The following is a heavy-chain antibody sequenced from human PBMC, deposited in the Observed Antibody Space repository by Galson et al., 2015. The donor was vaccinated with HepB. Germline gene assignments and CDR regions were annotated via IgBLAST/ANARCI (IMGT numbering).Heavy chain of an antibody. CDR1: GGSISSSSYY. Sequence: SETLSLTCTVSGGSISSSSYYWGWIRQPPGKGLEWIGSIYYSGSTYYNPSLKSRVTISVDTSKNQFSLKLSSVTAADTAVYYCARQALDYDILTGYSERVWFDPWGQGTLVSVSS. J-gene: IGHJ5*02. V-gene: IGHV4-39*01. D-gene: IGHD3-9*01. CDR2: IYYSGST. CDR3: ARQALDYDILTGYSERVWFDP.